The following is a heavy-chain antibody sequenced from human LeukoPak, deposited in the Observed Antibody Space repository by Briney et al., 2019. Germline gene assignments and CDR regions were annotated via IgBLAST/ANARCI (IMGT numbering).Heavy chain of an antibody. CDR1: GFTFDDYA. CDR2: ISWNSGSI. Sequence: GGSLRLSCAASGFTFDDYAMHWARQAPGKGLEWVPGISWNSGSIGYADSVKGRFTISRDNAKNSLYLQMNSLRAEDTALYYCAKVVTGTTLDYYYYMDVWGKGTTVTVSS. D-gene: IGHD1-1*01. V-gene: IGHV3-9*01. J-gene: IGHJ6*03. CDR3: AKVVTGTTLDYYYYMDV.